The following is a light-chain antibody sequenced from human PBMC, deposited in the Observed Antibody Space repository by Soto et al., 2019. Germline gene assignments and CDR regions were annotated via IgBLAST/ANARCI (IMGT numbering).Light chain of an antibody. CDR3: SSYTTSNTRQIV. CDR2: DVS. Sequence: QSALTQPASVSGSPGQSSPISCTGTSSDVGGYNYVSWYQHHPGKAPKLIIYDVSNRPSGVSIRFSGSKSDNTASLTISGLQPEDEADYHCSSYTTSNTRQIVFGTGTKVTVL. V-gene: IGLV2-14*03. J-gene: IGLJ1*01. CDR1: SSDVGGYNY.